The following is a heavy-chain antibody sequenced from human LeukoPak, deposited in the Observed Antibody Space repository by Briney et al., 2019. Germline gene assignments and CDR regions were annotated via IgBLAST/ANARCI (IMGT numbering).Heavy chain of an antibody. D-gene: IGHD3-22*01. Sequence: GGSLRLSCAASGFTFSSHDMHWVRQAPGKGLEWVSSISSSSYIYYADSVKGRFTISRDNAKNSLYLQMNSLRAEDTAVYYCARVGGDSSGYYYVWYAFDIWGQGTMVTVSS. V-gene: IGHV3-69-1*01. CDR1: GFTFSSHD. CDR2: ISSSSYI. CDR3: ARVGGDSSGYYYVWYAFDI. J-gene: IGHJ3*02.